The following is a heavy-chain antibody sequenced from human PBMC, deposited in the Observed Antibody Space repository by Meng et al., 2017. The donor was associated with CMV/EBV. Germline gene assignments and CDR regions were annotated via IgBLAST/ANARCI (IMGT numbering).Heavy chain of an antibody. CDR2: ISSGSTI. D-gene: IGHD2-2*01. J-gene: IGHJ6*02. CDR3: ARDLIVVVPAAEAWYYYGMDV. CDR1: GFTFSSYE. Sequence: GGSLRLSCAASGFTFSSYEMNWVRRAPGKGLEWVSYISSGSTIYYADSVKGRFTISRDNAKNSLYLQMNSLRAEDTAVYYCARDLIVVVPAAEAWYYYGMDVWGQGTTVTVSS. V-gene: IGHV3-48*03.